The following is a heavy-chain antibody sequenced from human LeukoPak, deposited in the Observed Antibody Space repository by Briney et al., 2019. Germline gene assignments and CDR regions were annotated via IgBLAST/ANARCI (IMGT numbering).Heavy chain of an antibody. D-gene: IGHD1-26*01. CDR1: GGSISGSSFY. J-gene: IGHJ4*02. Sequence: SETLSLTCTVSGGSISGSSFYRGWIRQPPGKGLEWIGSIYYSGSTYYNPSLKSRVTISVDTSKNQFSLKLSSVTAADTAIYYCARVGWEPPGPFDYWGQGTLVTVSS. CDR2: IYYSGST. V-gene: IGHV4-39*07. CDR3: ARVGWEPPGPFDY.